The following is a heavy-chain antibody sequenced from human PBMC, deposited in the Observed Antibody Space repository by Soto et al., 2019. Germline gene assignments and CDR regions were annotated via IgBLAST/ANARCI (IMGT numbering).Heavy chain of an antibody. J-gene: IGHJ5*02. CDR3: ATGKLYCSSTSCYPDWFDP. CDR2: INPNSGGT. D-gene: IGHD2-2*01. CDR1: GHTFTGYY. Sequence: ASVKVSCKASGHTFTGYYMHWVRQAPGQGLEWMGWINPNSGGTNYAQKFQGRVTMTRDTSISTAYMELSRLRSDDTAVYYCATGKLYCSSTSCYPDWFDPWGQGTLVTVSS. V-gene: IGHV1-2*02.